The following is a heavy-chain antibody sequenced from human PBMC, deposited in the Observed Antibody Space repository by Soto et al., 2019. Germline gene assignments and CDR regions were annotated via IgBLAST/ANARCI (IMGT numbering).Heavy chain of an antibody. CDR3: AKAVAGRHDPFSYFDY. V-gene: IGHV3-23*01. CDR2: ISGSGGST. Sequence: QPGGSLRLSCAASGFTFSSYAMSWVRQAPGKGLEWVSAISGSGGSTYYADSVKGRFTISRDNSKNTLYLQMNSLRAEDTAVYYCAKAVAGRHDPFSYFDYWGQGTLVTVSS. J-gene: IGHJ4*02. D-gene: IGHD6-19*01. CDR1: GFTFSSYA.